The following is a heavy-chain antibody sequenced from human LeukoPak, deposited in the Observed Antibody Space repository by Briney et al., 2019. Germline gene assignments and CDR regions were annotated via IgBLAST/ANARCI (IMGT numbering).Heavy chain of an antibody. Sequence: GGSLRLSCAASGFTFSSYRMNWVRQAPGQGLEWVSSISSSSSYIYYADSVKGRFTISRDNARNSLYLQMNSLRAEDTAVYYCASLNPPIDYWGQGTLVTVSS. CDR1: GFTFSSYR. J-gene: IGHJ4*02. V-gene: IGHV3-21*01. CDR3: ASLNPPIDY. CDR2: ISSSSSYI.